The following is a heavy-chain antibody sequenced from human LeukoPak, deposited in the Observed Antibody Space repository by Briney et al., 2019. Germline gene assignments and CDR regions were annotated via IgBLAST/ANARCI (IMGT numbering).Heavy chain of an antibody. V-gene: IGHV3-21*01. Sequence: GGSLRLSCAASGFTFSSYSMNWVRQAPGKGLEWVSSISSSSSYIYYADSVKGRFTISRDNAKNSLYLQMNSLRAEDTAVYYCARARSLVTATPGNWGQGTLVTVSS. CDR3: ARARSLVTATPGN. D-gene: IGHD2-21*02. J-gene: IGHJ4*02. CDR2: ISSSSSYI. CDR1: GFTFSSYS.